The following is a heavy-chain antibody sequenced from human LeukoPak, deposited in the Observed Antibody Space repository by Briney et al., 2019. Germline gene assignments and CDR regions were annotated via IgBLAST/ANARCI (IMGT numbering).Heavy chain of an antibody. CDR3: AKRDTTMAKGAFDS. D-gene: IGHD5-18*01. CDR1: GFTFRTYG. J-gene: IGHJ3*02. CDR2: IGGGTT. Sequence: GGSLRLSCAASGFTFRTYGMSWVRQAPGKGLEWVSAIGGGTTYYTDSVKGRFTISRDNSKTTLYLQMSSLRAEDTAVYYCAKRDTTMAKGAFDSLGQGTTVTVSS. V-gene: IGHV3-23*01.